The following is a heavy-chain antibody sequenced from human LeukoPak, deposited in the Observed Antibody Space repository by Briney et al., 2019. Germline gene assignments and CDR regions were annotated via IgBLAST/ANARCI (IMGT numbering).Heavy chain of an antibody. Sequence: GASVKVSCKASGFTFTSSAMQWVRQARGQRLEWIGWIVVGSGNTNYAQKFQERVTITRDMSTSTAYMELSSLRSEDTAVYYCVAPGRLGRGDCYSCLDSWGQGTLVTVSS. CDR2: IVVGSGNT. V-gene: IGHV1-58*02. J-gene: IGHJ4*02. D-gene: IGHD2-21*02. CDR3: VAPGRLGRGDCYSCLDS. CDR1: GFTFTSSA.